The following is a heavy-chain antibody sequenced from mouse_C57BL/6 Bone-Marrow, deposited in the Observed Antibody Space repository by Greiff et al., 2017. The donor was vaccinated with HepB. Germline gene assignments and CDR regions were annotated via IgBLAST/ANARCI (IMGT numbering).Heavy chain of an antibody. CDR2: ISNGGGST. V-gene: IGHV5-12*01. Sequence: EVKLVESGGGLVQPGGSLKLSCAASGFTFSDYYMYWVRQTPEKRLEWVAYISNGGGSTYYPDTVKGRFNISRDNAKNTLYLQMSRLKSEDTAMYYCARLLVGAWFAYWGQGTLVTVSA. J-gene: IGHJ3*01. CDR1: GFTFSDYY. D-gene: IGHD1-1*01. CDR3: ARLLVGAWFAY.